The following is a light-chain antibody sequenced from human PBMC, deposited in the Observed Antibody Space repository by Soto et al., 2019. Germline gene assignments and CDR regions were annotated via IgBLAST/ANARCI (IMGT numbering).Light chain of an antibody. CDR2: GTS. J-gene: IGKJ3*01. Sequence: DIQMTQSPSSVSASVGDRVTITCRASRNINGLLAWYQQKPGKAPQLLISGTSTLQTGVPSRFSGSTSGSDFTLTISSLQPEDFATYFCQQSDNFPFTFGPGTKVEIK. CDR3: QQSDNFPFT. CDR1: RNINGL. V-gene: IGKV1-12*02.